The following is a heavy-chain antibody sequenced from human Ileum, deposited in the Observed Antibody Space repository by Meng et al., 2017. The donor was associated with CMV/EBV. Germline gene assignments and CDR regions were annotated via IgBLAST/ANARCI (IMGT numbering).Heavy chain of an antibody. D-gene: IGHD5-24*01. J-gene: IGHJ5*02. CDR3: TANLHNNNYGCFDP. CDR2: ISPDGSSV. Sequence: ASAFTFSSSWMHWVRQVPGKGLVWVSRISPDGSSVNYADSVRGRFTISRDNAKKTLYLEVNSLTDEDTAVYYCTANLHNNNYGCFDPWGQGVLVTVSS. V-gene: IGHV3-74*01. CDR1: AFTFSSSW.